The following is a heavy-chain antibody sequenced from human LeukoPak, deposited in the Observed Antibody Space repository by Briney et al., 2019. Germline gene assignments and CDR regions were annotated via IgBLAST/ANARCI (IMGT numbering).Heavy chain of an antibody. Sequence: SETLSLTCTVSGGSISSSSYYWGWIRQPPGEGLEWIGSIYYSGNTYSNPSLKSRVTISLDTSKNQFSLRLTSVTAADTAVYYCARHTTEPLLDLFDPWGQGTLVTVSS. CDR3: ARHTTEPLLDLFDP. CDR2: IYYSGNT. CDR1: GGSISSSSYY. D-gene: IGHD4-17*01. V-gene: IGHV4-39*01. J-gene: IGHJ5*02.